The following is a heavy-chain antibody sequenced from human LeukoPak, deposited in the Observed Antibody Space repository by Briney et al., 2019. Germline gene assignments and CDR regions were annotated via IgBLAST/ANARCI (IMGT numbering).Heavy chain of an antibody. Sequence: GASVKVSCKASGGTFSSYAINWVRQAPGQGLEWMGGIIPIFGTANYAQKFQGRVTITADKSTSTAYMELSSLRSEDAAVYYCARGRADYYASGNYYTDYWGQGTLVTVSS. CDR1: GGTFSSYA. D-gene: IGHD3-10*01. V-gene: IGHV1-69*06. CDR2: IIPIFGTA. CDR3: ARGRADYYASGNYYTDY. J-gene: IGHJ4*02.